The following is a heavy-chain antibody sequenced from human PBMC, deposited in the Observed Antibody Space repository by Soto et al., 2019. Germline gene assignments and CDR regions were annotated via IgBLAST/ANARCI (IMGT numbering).Heavy chain of an antibody. Sequence: QLQLQESGPGLVKPSETLSLTCTVSGGSISSSSYYWGWIRQPPGKGLEWIGSIYYSGSTYYNPSLKSRVTISVDTSKNQFSLKLSSVTAADTAVYYCARPLVTYWYFDLWGRGTLVTVSS. D-gene: IGHD2-15*01. V-gene: IGHV4-39*01. J-gene: IGHJ2*01. CDR3: ARPLVTYWYFDL. CDR2: IYYSGST. CDR1: GGSISSSSYY.